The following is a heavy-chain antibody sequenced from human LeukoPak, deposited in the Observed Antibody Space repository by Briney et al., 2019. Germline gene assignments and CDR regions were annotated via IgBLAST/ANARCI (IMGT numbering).Heavy chain of an antibody. Sequence: GGSLRLSCAASGFTFISYSMNWVRQAPGRGLEWVSSISSSSSYIYYADSVKGRFTISRDNAKNSLYLQMNSLRAEDAAVYYCARENVSPAWLDPWGQGTLVTVSS. V-gene: IGHV3-21*01. D-gene: IGHD3-16*01. J-gene: IGHJ5*02. CDR1: GFTFISYS. CDR3: ARENVSPAWLDP. CDR2: ISSSSSYI.